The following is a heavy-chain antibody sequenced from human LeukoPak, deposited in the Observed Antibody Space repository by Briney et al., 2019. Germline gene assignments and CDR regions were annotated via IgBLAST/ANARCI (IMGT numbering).Heavy chain of an antibody. CDR1: GFTFDDYA. V-gene: IGHV3-9*01. D-gene: IGHD3-3*01. J-gene: IGHJ4*02. Sequence: GGSLRLSCAASGFTFDDYAMHWVRQAPGKGLEWVSGISWNSGSIGYADSVKGRFTISRDNSKNTLYLQMNSLRAEDTAVYYCARDPLRFLEWLLDYWGQGTLVTVSS. CDR2: ISWNSGSI. CDR3: ARDPLRFLEWLLDY.